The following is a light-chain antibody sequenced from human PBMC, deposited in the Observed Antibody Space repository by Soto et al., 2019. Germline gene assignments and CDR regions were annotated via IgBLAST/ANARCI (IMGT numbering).Light chain of an antibody. CDR3: QQYGSSQT. CDR1: QSVSSSY. CDR2: GAS. V-gene: IGKV3-20*01. Sequence: EIVLTQSPGTLSLSPGERATLSCRASQSVSSSYLAWYQQKPGQAPRLLIYGASSRAIGIPDRFSGSGSGTDFTLTISRLEPEDFAVYYCQQYGSSQTFGQGTKVDIK. J-gene: IGKJ1*01.